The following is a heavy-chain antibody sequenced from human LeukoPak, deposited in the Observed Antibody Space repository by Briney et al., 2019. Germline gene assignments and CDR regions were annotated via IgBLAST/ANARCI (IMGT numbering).Heavy chain of an antibody. CDR2: IYYSGST. V-gene: IGHV4-39*07. J-gene: IGHJ4*02. CDR3: ARGPPYIVVVTAIGFFDS. CDR1: GGSISSSSYY. Sequence: SETLSLTCTVSGGSISSSSYYWGWIRQPPGKGLEWIGSIYYSGSTYHNPSLKSRVTISVDTSKNQFSLKLSSVTAADTAVYYCARGPPYIVVVTAIGFFDSWGQGTLVTVSS. D-gene: IGHD2-21*02.